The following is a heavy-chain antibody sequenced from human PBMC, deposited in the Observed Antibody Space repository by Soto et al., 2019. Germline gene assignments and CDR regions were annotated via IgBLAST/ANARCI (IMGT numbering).Heavy chain of an antibody. CDR2: IIPIFGTA. CDR3: ASGVRGDEPYYYYGMDV. V-gene: IGHV1-69*01. D-gene: IGHD3-10*01. Sequence: QVQLVQSGAEVKKPGSSVKVSCKASGGTFSSYAISWVRQAPGQGLEWMGGIIPIFGTANYAQKFQGRVTITADESTSTAYMELSSLRSEDTAVYYCASGVRGDEPYYYYGMDVWGQGTTVTVSS. J-gene: IGHJ6*02. CDR1: GGTFSSYA.